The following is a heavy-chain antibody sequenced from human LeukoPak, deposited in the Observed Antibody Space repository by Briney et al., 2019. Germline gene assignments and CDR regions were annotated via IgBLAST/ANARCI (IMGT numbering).Heavy chain of an antibody. J-gene: IGHJ4*02. CDR3: AGAPSLVY. CDR1: GGSISSYY. Sequence: PPETLSLTCTVSGGSISSYYWGWIRHPAGKGLGWIGRIYTSGSTNYNPSLKSRVTMSVDTSKNQFSLKLSSVTAADTAVYYCAGAPSLVYWGQGTLVTVSS. V-gene: IGHV4-4*07. CDR2: IYTSGST.